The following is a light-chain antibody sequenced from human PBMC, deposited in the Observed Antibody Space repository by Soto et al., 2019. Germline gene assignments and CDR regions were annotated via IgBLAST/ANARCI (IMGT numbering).Light chain of an antibody. CDR3: QQRSNWPYT. V-gene: IGKV3-11*01. CDR2: DAS. Sequence: EIVLTQSPATLSLSPGERATLSCRASQSVSTYLAWYQQKPGQAPRLLIYDASNRATGVPARFSGSGSGTDFTLTIPSLVPEDFAVYYCQQRSNWPYTFGQGTKLEIK. CDR1: QSVSTY. J-gene: IGKJ2*01.